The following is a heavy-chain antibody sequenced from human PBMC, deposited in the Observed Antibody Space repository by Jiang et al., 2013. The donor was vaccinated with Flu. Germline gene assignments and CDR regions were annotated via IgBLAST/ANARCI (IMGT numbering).Heavy chain of an antibody. V-gene: IGHV3-30*04. CDR3: ARGLGGSYEEDYFDY. D-gene: IGHD1-26*01. Sequence: VQLVESGGGVVQPGRSLRLSCAASGFTFSSYAMHWVRQAPGKGLEWVAVISYDGSNKYYADSVKGRFTISRDNSKNTLYLQMNSLRAEDTAVYYCARGLGGSYEEDYFDYVGPGNPGPPSP. CDR2: ISYDGSNK. J-gene: IGHJ4*02. CDR1: GFTFSSYA.